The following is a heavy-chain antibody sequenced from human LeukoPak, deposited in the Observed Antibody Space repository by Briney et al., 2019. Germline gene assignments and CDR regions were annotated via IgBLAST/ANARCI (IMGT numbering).Heavy chain of an antibody. V-gene: IGHV3-23*01. Sequence: PGGSLRLSCAASGSTFSSYAMSWVRQAPGKVLEWVSAISGSGTNTYYADSVKGRFTISRDNSKNTLFLQMNSLRAEDTAVYYCAKRYYGSGNYDPLLGYWGQGALVTVSS. CDR2: ISGSGTNT. J-gene: IGHJ4*02. D-gene: IGHD3-10*01. CDR1: GSTFSSYA. CDR3: AKRYYGSGNYDPLLGY.